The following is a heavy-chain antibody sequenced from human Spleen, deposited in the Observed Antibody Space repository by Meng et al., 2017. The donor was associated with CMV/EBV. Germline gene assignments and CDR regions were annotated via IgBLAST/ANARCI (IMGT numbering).Heavy chain of an antibody. Sequence: GGSLRLSCAASGFTFSSYAMHWVRQAPGKGLEWVAVISYDGSNKYYADSVKGRFTISRDNSKNTLYLQMNSLRAEDTAVYYCARGVSDYDVLTGYYVWFDPWGQGTLVTVSS. CDR2: ISYDGSNK. J-gene: IGHJ5*02. D-gene: IGHD3-9*01. V-gene: IGHV3-30-3*01. CDR3: ARGVSDYDVLTGYYVWFDP. CDR1: GFTFSSYA.